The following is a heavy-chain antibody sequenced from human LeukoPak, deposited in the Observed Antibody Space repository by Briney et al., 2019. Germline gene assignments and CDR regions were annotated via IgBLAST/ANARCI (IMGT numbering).Heavy chain of an antibody. J-gene: IGHJ4*02. CDR1: GGSISIYY. Sequence: PSETLSLTCSFSGGSISIYYWSWIRQPAGKGLEWIGRIFTSGSTNYNPSLKNRVTMSIDTSKNEFSLKLSSVTAVDTAVYFCARGIYGDYGLGYWGQGTLVTVSS. D-gene: IGHD2-21*01. CDR3: ARGIYGDYGLGY. V-gene: IGHV4-4*07. CDR2: IFTSGST.